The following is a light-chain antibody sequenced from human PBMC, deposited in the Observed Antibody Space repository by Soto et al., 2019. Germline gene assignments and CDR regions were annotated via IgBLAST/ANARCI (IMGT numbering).Light chain of an antibody. CDR2: GVS. CDR1: SSDIGGYNY. CDR3: SSYKTSSTVVV. V-gene: IGLV2-14*01. Sequence: QSALTQPASVSGSPGQSITISCTGTSSDIGGYNYVSWYQQYPGKAPKLMIFGVSDRPSGVSNRFSGSKSGTTASLTISGVQAEEEADYFRSSYKTSSTVVVFGGGTKLTVL. J-gene: IGLJ2*01.